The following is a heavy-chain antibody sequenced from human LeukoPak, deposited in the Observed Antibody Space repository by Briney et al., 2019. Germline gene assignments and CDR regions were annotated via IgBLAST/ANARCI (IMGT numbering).Heavy chain of an antibody. D-gene: IGHD3-10*01. CDR3: AKTTSAYDSGDDYSDATNWFDP. J-gene: IGHJ5*02. V-gene: IGHV3-15*01. Sequence: GGSLRLSGAASGFTFSDAWMTWVRQAPGKGLEWVGRIKSRIDGGTTDFVAPVRGRFTISRDNSKNTLYLQMNSLRAEDTAMYYCAKTTSAYDSGDDYSDATNWFDPWGQGTQVTVSS. CDR2: IKSRIDGGTT. CDR1: GFTFSDAW.